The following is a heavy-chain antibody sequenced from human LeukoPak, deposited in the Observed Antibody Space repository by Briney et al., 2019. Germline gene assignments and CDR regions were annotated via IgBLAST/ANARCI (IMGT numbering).Heavy chain of an antibody. CDR1: GFTFSSYS. Sequence: GGSLRLSCAASGFTFSSYSMNWVRQAPGKGLEWVSSISSSSTYIFYADSVKGRFTISRDNAKNSLYLQMNSLGPEDTAVYYCARDPYSGNYGNYYYYYMDVWGKGTTVTISS. CDR2: ISSSSTYI. J-gene: IGHJ6*03. V-gene: IGHV3-21*01. CDR3: ARDPYSGNYGNYYYYYMDV. D-gene: IGHD1-26*01.